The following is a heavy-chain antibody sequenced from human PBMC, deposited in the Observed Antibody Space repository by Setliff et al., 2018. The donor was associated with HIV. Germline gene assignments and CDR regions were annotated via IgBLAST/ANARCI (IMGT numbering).Heavy chain of an antibody. CDR1: GYTFTSYY. CDR3: ARGPWIQLWSSELDAFDI. CDR2: INPGGGST. V-gene: IGHV1-46*01. D-gene: IGHD5-18*01. Sequence: RASVKVSCKASGYTFTSYYLHWVRQAPGQGLEWMGLINPGGGSTTYAQKFLGRVTLTRDTSTSTVYMELSSLRSEDTAVYYCARGPWIQLWSSELDAFDIWGQGTMVTVSS. J-gene: IGHJ3*02.